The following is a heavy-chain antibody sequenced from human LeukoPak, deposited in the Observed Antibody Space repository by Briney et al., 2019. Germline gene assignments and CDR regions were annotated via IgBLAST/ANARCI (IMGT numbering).Heavy chain of an antibody. CDR3: ARGGTMVRGVTLPQPSDY. Sequence: ASVKVSCKASGYTFTSYGISWVRQAPGQGLEWMGWISAYNGNTNYAQKLQGRVTMTTDTSTSTAYMELRSLRSDDTAVYYCARGGTMVRGVTLPQPSDYWGQGTLVTVSS. J-gene: IGHJ4*02. CDR1: GYTFTSYG. CDR2: ISAYNGNT. V-gene: IGHV1-18*01. D-gene: IGHD3-10*01.